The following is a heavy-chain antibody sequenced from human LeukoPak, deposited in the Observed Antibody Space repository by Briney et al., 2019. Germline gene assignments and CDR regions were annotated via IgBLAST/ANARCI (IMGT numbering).Heavy chain of an antibody. D-gene: IGHD3-3*01. V-gene: IGHV1-18*01. Sequence: ASVKVSCKASGYTFTSYGISWVRQAPGQGLEWMGWISAYNGNTNYAQKLQGKVTMTTDTSTSTAYMELRSLRSDDTAVYYCARESIYYDLWSGPTNYYYYGMGVWGQGATVTVSS. CDR1: GYTFTSYG. CDR2: ISAYNGNT. CDR3: ARESIYYDLWSGPTNYYYYGMGV. J-gene: IGHJ6*02.